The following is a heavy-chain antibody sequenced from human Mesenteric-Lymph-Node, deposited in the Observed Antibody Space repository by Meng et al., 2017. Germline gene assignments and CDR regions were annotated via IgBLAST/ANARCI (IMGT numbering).Heavy chain of an antibody. CDR1: GYTFTGYY. Sequence: QVQLVQSGAEWKKPGASVKVSCKASGYTFTGYYMHWVRQATGQGLEWMGWMNPNSGNTGYAQKFQGRVTMTRNTSISTAYMELSSLRSEDTAVYYCASQDSSELDYWGQGTLVTVSS. CDR2: MNPNSGNT. D-gene: IGHD6-19*01. J-gene: IGHJ4*02. V-gene: IGHV1-8*02. CDR3: ASQDSSELDY.